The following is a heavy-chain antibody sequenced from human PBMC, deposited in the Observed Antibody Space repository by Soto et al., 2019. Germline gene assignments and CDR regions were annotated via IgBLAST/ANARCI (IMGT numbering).Heavy chain of an antibody. CDR3: ARVRPGSQNYYGLDV. CDR1: GFTFSTYW. V-gene: IGHV3-74*01. Sequence: EVQLVESGGGLVQPGGSLRLSCAASGFTFSTYWMHWVRQAPGKGLVWVSRINSDGSSTSYADSVKGRFTISRDNAKNTLYLQMNRLRAEDTAVYYCARVRPGSQNYYGLDVWGQGTKVTVSS. D-gene: IGHD3-10*01. J-gene: IGHJ6*02. CDR2: INSDGSST.